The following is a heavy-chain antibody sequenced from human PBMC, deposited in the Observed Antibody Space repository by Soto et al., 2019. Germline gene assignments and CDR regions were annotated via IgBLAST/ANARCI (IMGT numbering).Heavy chain of an antibody. CDR3: ARQRAWNDAFDF. CDR1: GYSFTDYK. V-gene: IGHV1-2*04. Sequence: ASVKVSCKTSGYSFTDYKLHWVRQAPGQGLEWMGWVDPNGGGSNSAQKFQGSVTMTWDTSITTAYLQWNNLKASDTARYYCARQRAWNDAFDFWGQGTLVTVSS. D-gene: IGHD1-1*01. J-gene: IGHJ4*02. CDR2: VDPNGGGS.